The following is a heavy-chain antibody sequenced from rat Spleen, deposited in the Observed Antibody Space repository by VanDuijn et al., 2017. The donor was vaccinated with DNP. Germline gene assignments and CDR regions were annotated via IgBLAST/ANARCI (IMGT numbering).Heavy chain of an antibody. J-gene: IGHJ2*01. CDR2: ITTGGAAT. V-gene: IGHV5-25*01. Sequence: EVQLVASGGGLVQPGRSLKLSCAASGFTFSAYYMAWVRQAPTKGLEWVASITTGGAATYYPDSVKGRFTISRDNAKSTLYLQMHSLTSEDTATYYCARDPGGWQFYFDYWGQGVMVTVSS. CDR3: ARDPGGWQFYFDY. D-gene: IGHD1-12*02. CDR1: GFTFSAYY.